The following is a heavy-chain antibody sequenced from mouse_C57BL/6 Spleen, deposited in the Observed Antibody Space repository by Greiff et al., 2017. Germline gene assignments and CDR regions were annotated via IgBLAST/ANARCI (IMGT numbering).Heavy chain of an antibody. CDR3: ARSYDASYAMDY. Sequence: LVESGAELVRPGASVKLSCKASGYTFTDYYINWVKQRPGQGLEWIARIYPGSGNTYYNEKFKGKATLTAEKSSSTAYMQLSSLTSEDSAVYFCARSYDASYAMDYWGQGTSVTVSS. CDR2: IYPGSGNT. CDR1: GYTFTDYY. J-gene: IGHJ4*01. V-gene: IGHV1-76*01. D-gene: IGHD2-3*01.